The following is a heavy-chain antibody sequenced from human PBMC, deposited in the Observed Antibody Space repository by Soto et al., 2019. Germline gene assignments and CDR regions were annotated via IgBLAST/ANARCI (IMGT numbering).Heavy chain of an antibody. CDR2: ITPISGTT. V-gene: IGHV1-69*01. CDR1: GGTFRSYA. CDR3: ARAGT. J-gene: IGHJ5*02. Sequence: QVQLVQSGAEVKKPGSSMKVSCKVSGGTFRSYAINCVRQAPGQGLEWMGGITPISGTTNYAQKFQGRVTITADESTNTAYMDLSSLRSDDTAVYYCARAGTWGQGSPVTVSS.